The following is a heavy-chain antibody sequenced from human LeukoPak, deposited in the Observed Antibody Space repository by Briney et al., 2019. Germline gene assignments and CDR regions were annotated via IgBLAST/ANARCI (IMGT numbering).Heavy chain of an antibody. D-gene: IGHD2-21*02. J-gene: IGHJ5*02. CDR3: ARAMCRRGGDCYDNWFDP. Sequence: SETLSLTCTVSGGSISSSSYYWGWIRQPPGKGLEWIGSIYYSGSTYYNPSLKSRVTISVDTSKNQFSLKLSSVTAADTAVYYCARAMCRRGGDCYDNWFDPWGQGTLVTVSS. CDR1: GGSISSSSYY. CDR2: IYYSGST. V-gene: IGHV4-39*01.